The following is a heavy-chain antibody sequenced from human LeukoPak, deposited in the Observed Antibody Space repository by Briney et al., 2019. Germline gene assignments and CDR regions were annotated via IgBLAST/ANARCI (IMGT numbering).Heavy chain of an antibody. D-gene: IGHD6-19*01. J-gene: IGHJ6*02. Sequence: SVKVSCKASGGTYSSYDSGWVRQAAGQGLEWMGGIIAIFGTANYAQKFQGRVTITADESTSTAYMELSSLRSEDTAVYYCARDGGIAVAGPDYYYGMDVWGQGTTVTVSS. CDR2: IIAIFGTA. V-gene: IGHV1-69*13. CDR3: ARDGGIAVAGPDYYYGMDV. CDR1: GGTYSSYD.